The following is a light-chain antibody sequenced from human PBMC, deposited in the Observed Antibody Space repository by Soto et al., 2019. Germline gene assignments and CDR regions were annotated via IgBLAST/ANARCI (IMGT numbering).Light chain of an antibody. CDR1: QRVNSN. CDR3: QQYNNGPLI. CDR2: GAS. Sequence: EIAMTQSPATLSVSPGERATLSCRASQRVNSNLAWYQQKPAQAPRLLIYGASTRATGIPARFSGSGSGTEFTVTISGLQSEDFAVYYCQQYNNGPLIFGGGTKVEIK. V-gene: IGKV3-15*01. J-gene: IGKJ4*01.